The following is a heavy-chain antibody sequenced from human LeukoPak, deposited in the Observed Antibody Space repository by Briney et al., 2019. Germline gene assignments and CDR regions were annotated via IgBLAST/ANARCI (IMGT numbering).Heavy chain of an antibody. D-gene: IGHD3-10*01. V-gene: IGHV3-7*01. CDR1: GFTFSTYW. Sequence: GGSLRLSCAASGFTFSTYWMSWVRQAPGKGLEWVANIKQDGSEKYYVDSVKGRFTISRDNAKNSLYLQMNSLRAEDTAVYYCATYFYGSVTRFDYWGQGTLVTVSS. CDR3: ATYFYGSVTRFDY. CDR2: IKQDGSEK. J-gene: IGHJ4*02.